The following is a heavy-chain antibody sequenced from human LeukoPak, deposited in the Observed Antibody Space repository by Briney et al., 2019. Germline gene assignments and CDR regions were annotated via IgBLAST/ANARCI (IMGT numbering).Heavy chain of an antibody. Sequence: GASVKVSCKASGYTFSTYDISWVRQAPGQGLEWMGWISTYNGIRNYAQKLQGRVTITTYTSTTTAYMELSSLRSDDTAVYYCARVRRGVIRYPELYFDYWGQGTLVTVSS. J-gene: IGHJ4*02. V-gene: IGHV1-18*01. CDR2: ISTYNGIR. CDR3: ARVRRGVIRYPELYFDY. D-gene: IGHD3-10*01. CDR1: GYTFSTYD.